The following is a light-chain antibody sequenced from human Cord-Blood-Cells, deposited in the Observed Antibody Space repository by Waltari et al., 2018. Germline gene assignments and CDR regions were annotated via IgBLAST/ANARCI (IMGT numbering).Light chain of an antibody. CDR1: QSVSSY. Sequence: NLLTQSPATLSLSPGERATLSCRASQSVSSYLAWYQQKPGQAPRLLIYDASNRATGIPARFSGSGSGTDFTLTISSLDPEDFAVYYCQQRSNWPPVLTFGGGTKVEIK. CDR2: DAS. V-gene: IGKV3-11*01. CDR3: QQRSNWPPVLT. J-gene: IGKJ4*01.